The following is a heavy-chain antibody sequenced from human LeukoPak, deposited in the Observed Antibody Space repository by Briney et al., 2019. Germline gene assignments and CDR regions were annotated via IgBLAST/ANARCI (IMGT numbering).Heavy chain of an antibody. D-gene: IGHD3-22*01. Sequence: SETLSLTCTVSGGSISSGDYYWSWIRQPPGKGLEWIGYIYYSGSTYYNPSLKSRVTISVDTPKNQFSLKLSSVTAADTAVYYCASYYDPYYFDYWGQGTLVTVSS. V-gene: IGHV4-30-4*01. J-gene: IGHJ4*02. CDR2: IYYSGST. CDR3: ASYYDPYYFDY. CDR1: GGSISSGDYY.